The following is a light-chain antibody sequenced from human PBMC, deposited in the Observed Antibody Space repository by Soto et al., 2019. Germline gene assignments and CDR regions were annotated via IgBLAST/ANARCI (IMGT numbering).Light chain of an antibody. CDR3: QVWDSSSDHPGV. Sequence: SYELTQPPSVSVAPGQTARINCGGDNIGSKSVHWYQQKPGQAPVLVVYDDTDRPSGIPARFSGSNSGNTATLTISRVEAGDEADYYCQVWDSSSDHPGVFGGGTKLTVL. CDR2: DDT. CDR1: NIGSKS. J-gene: IGLJ2*01. V-gene: IGLV3-21*02.